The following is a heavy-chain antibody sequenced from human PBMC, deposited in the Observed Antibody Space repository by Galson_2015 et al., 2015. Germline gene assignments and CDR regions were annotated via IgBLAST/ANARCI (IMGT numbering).Heavy chain of an antibody. Sequence: SLRLSCAASEFTFSSYAMSWVRQAPGKGLEWVSAISGSGGSTYYADSVKGRFTISRDNSKNTLYLQMNSLRAEDTAVYYCAKGEIWSGYYTGGYFDYWGQGTLVTVSS. J-gene: IGHJ4*02. V-gene: IGHV3-23*01. D-gene: IGHD3-3*01. CDR2: ISGSGGST. CDR3: AKGEIWSGYYTGGYFDY. CDR1: EFTFSSYA.